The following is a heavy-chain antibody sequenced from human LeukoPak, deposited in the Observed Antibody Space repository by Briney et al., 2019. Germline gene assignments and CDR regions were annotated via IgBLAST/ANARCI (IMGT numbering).Heavy chain of an antibody. CDR3: TGSWAYLFGRGF. V-gene: IGHV3-15*01. D-gene: IGHD3-16*01. CDR1: GFLFTNAW. CDR2: IKSKTDGGTI. J-gene: IGHJ4*02. Sequence: GGSLRLSCEASGFLFTNAWMTWVRQAPGKGPEWLGLIKSKTDGGTIDYAAPVKGRFTISRDDSKNTVFLQMNSLKTEDTAVYYCTGSWAYLFGRGFRGQGTLVTVSS.